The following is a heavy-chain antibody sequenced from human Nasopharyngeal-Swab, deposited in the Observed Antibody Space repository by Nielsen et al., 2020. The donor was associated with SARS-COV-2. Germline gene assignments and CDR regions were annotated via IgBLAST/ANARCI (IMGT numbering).Heavy chain of an antibody. V-gene: IGHV3-30*18. J-gene: IGHJ4*02. D-gene: IGHD6-6*01. CDR1: GFIFSSFG. CDR3: AKLVSSSAADPDY. Sequence: GESLKISCAASGFIFSSFGMHWVRQAPGKGLEWVAVISYDGSNKNYADSVQGRFTTSRDDSKNTLYLQMNSLRAEDTAIYYCAKLVSSSAADPDYWGQGTLVTVSS. CDR2: ISYDGSNK.